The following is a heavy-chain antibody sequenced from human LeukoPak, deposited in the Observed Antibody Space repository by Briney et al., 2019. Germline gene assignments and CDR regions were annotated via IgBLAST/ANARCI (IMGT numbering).Heavy chain of an antibody. Sequence: SETLSLTCTVSGGSISSYYWSWIRQPPGKGLEWIGYIYYSGSTNYNPSLKSRVTISVDTSKNQFSLKLSSVTAADTAVYYCASSTNVWGSYRPDYYFDYWGQGTLVTVSS. CDR1: GGSISSYY. CDR3: ASSTNVWGSYRPDYYFDY. J-gene: IGHJ4*02. D-gene: IGHD3-16*02. V-gene: IGHV4-59*08. CDR2: IYYSGST.